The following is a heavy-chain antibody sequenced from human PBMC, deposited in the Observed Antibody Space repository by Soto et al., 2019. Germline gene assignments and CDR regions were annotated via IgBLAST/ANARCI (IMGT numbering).Heavy chain of an antibody. D-gene: IGHD3-22*01. J-gene: IGHJ4*02. CDR3: ARVQFGNYDSSGYVFDY. V-gene: IGHV3-30-3*01. Sequence: VGSLRLSCAASGFTFSSYAMHWVRQAPGKGLEWVAVISYDGSNKYYADSVKGRFTISRDNSKNTLYLQMNSLRAEDTAVYYCARVQFGNYDSSGYVFDYWGQGTLVTVSS. CDR1: GFTFSSYA. CDR2: ISYDGSNK.